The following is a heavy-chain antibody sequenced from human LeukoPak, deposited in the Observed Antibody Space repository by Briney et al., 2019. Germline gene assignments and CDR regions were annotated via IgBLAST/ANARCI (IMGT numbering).Heavy chain of an antibody. CDR1: GGTFSSYA. V-gene: IGHV1-69*13. Sequence: ASVKVSCKASGGTFSSYAISWVRQAPGQGLEWMGGIIPIFGTANYAQKFQGRVTITADESTSTAYMELSSLRSDDTAVYYCARVATPLRYFVRSGVIDAFDIWGQGTMVTVSS. CDR2: IIPIFGTA. J-gene: IGHJ3*02. D-gene: IGHD3-9*01. CDR3: ARVATPLRYFVRSGVIDAFDI.